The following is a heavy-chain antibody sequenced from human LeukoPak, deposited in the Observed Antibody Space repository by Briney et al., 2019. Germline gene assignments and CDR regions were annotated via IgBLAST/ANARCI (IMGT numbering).Heavy chain of an antibody. V-gene: IGHV3-23*01. CDR1: GFTFSSYA. CDR3: ATLQPYSSRCARSPKLINYFDY. D-gene: IGHD6-13*01. CDR2: ISGSGGST. Sequence: GGSLRLSCAASGFTFSSYAMSWVRQAPGKGLEWVSAISGSGGSTYYADSVKGRFTISRDNSKNTLYLQMNSLRAEDTAVYYCATLQPYSSRCARSPKLINYFDYWGQGTLVTVSS. J-gene: IGHJ4*02.